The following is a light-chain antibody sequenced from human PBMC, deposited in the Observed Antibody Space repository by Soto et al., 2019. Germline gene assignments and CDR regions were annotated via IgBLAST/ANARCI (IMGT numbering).Light chain of an antibody. CDR1: SSDVGGYNY. CDR3: SSYSTSSPLVV. CDR2: DVN. Sequence: QSALTQPASVSGSPGQSITISCIGTSSDVGGYNYVSWYQQSPGTVPKLMIYDVNNRPSGVSNRFSGSKSGNTASLTISGLQAEDEADYYCSSYSTSSPLVVIGGGTKLTVL. J-gene: IGLJ2*01. V-gene: IGLV2-14*01.